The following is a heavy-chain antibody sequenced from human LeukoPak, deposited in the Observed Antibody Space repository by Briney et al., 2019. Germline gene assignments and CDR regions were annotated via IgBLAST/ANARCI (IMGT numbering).Heavy chain of an antibody. CDR3: AKEAPAGNCGGDCRYY. V-gene: IGHV3-23*01. D-gene: IGHD2-21*02. CDR2: ISGSGGST. J-gene: IGHJ4*02. CDR1: GFTFSSYA. Sequence: PGGSLRLSCAASGFTFSSYAMSWVRQAPGKGLEWASAISGSGGSTYYADSVKGRFTISRDNSKNTLYLQMNSLRAEDTAVYYCAKEAPAGNCGGDCRYYWGQGTLVTVSS.